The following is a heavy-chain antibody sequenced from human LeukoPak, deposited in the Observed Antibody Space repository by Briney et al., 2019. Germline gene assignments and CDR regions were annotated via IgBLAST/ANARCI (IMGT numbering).Heavy chain of an antibody. Sequence: SETLSLTCAVYNGFDNLYFMLVRQAPGKGLEWIGEMTYRGSANYNPSLRSRATISINVSQRQFSLILRSVTAAGTATYYCAVYGGNWDFDSWGQGTPVTVS. CDR3: AVYGGNWDFDS. D-gene: IGHD4/OR15-4a*01. CDR1: NGFDNLYF. V-gene: IGHV4-34*01. J-gene: IGHJ4*02. CDR2: MTYRGSA.